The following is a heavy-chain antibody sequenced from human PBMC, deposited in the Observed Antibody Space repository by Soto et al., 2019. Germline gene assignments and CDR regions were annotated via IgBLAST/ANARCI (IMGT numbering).Heavy chain of an antibody. CDR2: IIPMFGTA. J-gene: IGHJ4*02. Sequence: QVQLVQSGAEVKKPGASVKVSCKASGGSFSTYPVNWVRQAPGQGLEWVGGIIPMFGTAKNAQQFQGRVAITADESTGTAYMELSSLRSEDTAVYYCAKYFHDGAGYYFFDYWGQGTPVTVSS. CDR3: AKYFHDGAGYYFFDY. CDR1: GGSFSTYP. D-gene: IGHD3-9*01. V-gene: IGHV1-69*01.